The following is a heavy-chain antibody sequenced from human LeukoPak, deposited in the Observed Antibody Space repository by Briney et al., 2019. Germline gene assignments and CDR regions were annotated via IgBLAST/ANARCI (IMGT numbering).Heavy chain of an antibody. CDR1: GYTFTSYG. V-gene: IGHV1-18*01. CDR2: ISAYNGNT. CDR3: ARGSKGLGMIVVNAFDI. D-gene: IGHD3-22*01. Sequence: ASVKVSCKASGYTFTSYGISWVRRAPGHGLEWMGWISAYNGNTNYAQKLQGRVTMTTDTSTSTAYMELRSLRSDDTAVYYCARGSKGLGMIVVNAFDIWGQGTMVTVSS. J-gene: IGHJ3*02.